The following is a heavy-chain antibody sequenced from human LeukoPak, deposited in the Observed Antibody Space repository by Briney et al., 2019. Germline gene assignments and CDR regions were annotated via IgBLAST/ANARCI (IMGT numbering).Heavy chain of an antibody. CDR1: GFTFSSYA. Sequence: GGSLKLSCAASGFTFSSYAMSWVRQAPGKGLEWVSTITASGGTYYSDSLKGRFTISRDTSKNTLYLQINSLRAEDTAVYYCAKRGRYYFDQWGQGTLVTVSS. J-gene: IGHJ4*02. CDR3: AKRGRYYFDQ. CDR2: ITASGGT. V-gene: IGHV3-23*01.